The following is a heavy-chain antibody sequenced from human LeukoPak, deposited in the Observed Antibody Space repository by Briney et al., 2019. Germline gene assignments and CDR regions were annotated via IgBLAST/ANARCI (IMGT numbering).Heavy chain of an antibody. Sequence: PGGSLRLSCAASGFTFSSYEMNWVRQAPGKGLEWVSYISSSGSTIYYADSVKGRFTISRDNAKNSLYLQMNSLRAEDTAVYYCASIPDFWSGYYGTIVWGKGTTVTVSS. CDR3: ASIPDFWSGYYGTIV. CDR2: ISSSGSTI. CDR1: GFTFSSYE. J-gene: IGHJ6*04. D-gene: IGHD3-3*01. V-gene: IGHV3-48*03.